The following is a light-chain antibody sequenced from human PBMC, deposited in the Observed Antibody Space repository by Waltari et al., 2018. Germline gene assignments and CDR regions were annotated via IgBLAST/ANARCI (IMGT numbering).Light chain of an antibody. CDR2: AAS. J-gene: IGKJ4*01. Sequence: DIQMTQSPSSLSASVGDRVTITCRASQSIATYLSWYQQKPGKAPKFLIYAASGFRGGVPSRFSGSGSGTDFTLTISSLQPEDFATYYCQQSYSMFALTFGGGTKVEIK. CDR3: QQSYSMFALT. V-gene: IGKV1-39*01. CDR1: QSIATY.